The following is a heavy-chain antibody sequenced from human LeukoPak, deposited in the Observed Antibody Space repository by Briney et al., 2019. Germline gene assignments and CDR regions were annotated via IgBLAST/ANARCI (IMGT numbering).Heavy chain of an antibody. CDR2: ISSSGSTI. CDR1: GFTFSDYY. CDR3: AREDMGATGEYYYYYYMDV. D-gene: IGHD1-26*01. J-gene: IGHJ6*03. V-gene: IGHV3-11*04. Sequence: PGGSLRLSCEASGFTFSDYYMSWIRQAPGKGLEWVSYISSSGSTIYYADSVKGRFTISRDNAKNSLYLQMNSLRAEDTAVYYCAREDMGATGEYYYYYYMDVWGKGTTVTVSS.